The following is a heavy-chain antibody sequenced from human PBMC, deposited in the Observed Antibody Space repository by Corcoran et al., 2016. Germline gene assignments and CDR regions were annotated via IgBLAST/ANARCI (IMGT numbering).Heavy chain of an antibody. Sequence: QVQLQESGPGLVKPSETLSLTCTVSGGSISSYYWSWIRQPAGKGLEWIGRIYTSGSTNYNPSLKSRVTMSVDTSKNQFSLKLSSVTAADTAVYYGAGARGYCSSPRHCGYGNDYYYGMDVWGQGTTVTVSS. CDR3: AGARGYCSSPRHCGYGNDYYYGMDV. D-gene: IGHD2-2*01. V-gene: IGHV4-4*07. CDR2: IYTSGST. CDR1: GGSISSYY. J-gene: IGHJ6*02.